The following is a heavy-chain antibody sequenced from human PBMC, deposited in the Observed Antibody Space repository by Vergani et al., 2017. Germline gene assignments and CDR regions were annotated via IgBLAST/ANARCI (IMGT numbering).Heavy chain of an antibody. V-gene: IGHV5-51*01. Sequence: EKQLVHSGSETKKPGESLQISCQAFGYIFSNFWIGWVRQRPGRGLELVGIIYPGDAEVKSNSTFRGQGIFSVDTSVNTAYLQWRSLQASDTATYFCASGGHGSENGGALQLWGQGTNITVSS. CDR3: ASGGHGSENGGALQL. D-gene: IGHD3-10*01. J-gene: IGHJ3*01. CDR1: GYIFSNFW. CDR2: IYPGDAEV.